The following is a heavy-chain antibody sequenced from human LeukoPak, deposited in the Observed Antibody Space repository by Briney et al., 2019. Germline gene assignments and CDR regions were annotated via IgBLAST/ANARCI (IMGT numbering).Heavy chain of an antibody. CDR3: ARSQYPYYYDSSGFCGDY. Sequence: SVKVSCKASGGTFSSYAISWVRQAPGQGLEWMGGIIPIFGTANYAQKFQGRVTITADKSTSTAYMELSSLRSEDTAVYYCARSQYPYYYDSSGFCGDYWGQGTLVTVPS. CDR2: IIPIFGTA. J-gene: IGHJ4*02. V-gene: IGHV1-69*06. CDR1: GGTFSSYA. D-gene: IGHD3-22*01.